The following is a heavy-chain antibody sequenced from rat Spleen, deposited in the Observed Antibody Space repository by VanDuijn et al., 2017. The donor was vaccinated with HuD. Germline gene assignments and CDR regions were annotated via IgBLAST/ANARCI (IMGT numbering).Heavy chain of an antibody. CDR2: ISYDGSST. CDR1: GFIFSDYN. J-gene: IGHJ1*01. Sequence: EVQLVESGGGLVQPGRSMKLSCTASGFIFSDYNMAWVRQAPKKGLEWVATISYDGSSTYYRDSEKGRFTISRDKPKSTLYLQMGSLRSEDTATYYCARRAYYGYFDVWGPGTMVTVSS. CDR3: ARRAYYGYFDV. V-gene: IGHV5-7*01. D-gene: IGHD4-1*01.